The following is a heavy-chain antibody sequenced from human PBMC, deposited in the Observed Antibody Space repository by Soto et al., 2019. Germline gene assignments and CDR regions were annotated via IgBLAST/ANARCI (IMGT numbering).Heavy chain of an antibody. CDR3: ARDPDSSGYYYFDY. CDR2: ISSYGGST. Sequence: GGSLRLSCAASGFIFSNYGISWVRQAPGKGLEWVSAISSYGGSTYYANSVKGRFTISRDNSKNTLYLQMGSLRAEDMAVYYCARDPDSSGYYYFDYWGQGTLVTVSS. V-gene: IGHV3-64*01. CDR1: GFIFSNYG. J-gene: IGHJ4*02. D-gene: IGHD3-22*01.